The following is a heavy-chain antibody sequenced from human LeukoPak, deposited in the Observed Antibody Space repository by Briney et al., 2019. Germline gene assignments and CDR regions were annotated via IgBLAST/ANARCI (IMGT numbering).Heavy chain of an antibody. D-gene: IGHD3-3*01. J-gene: IGHJ4*02. CDR3: AKADPAYYDFWSGYYLLDY. V-gene: IGHV3-23*01. CDR1: GFTFSSYA. Sequence: GGSLRLSCAASGFTFSSYAMGWVRQAPGKGLEWVSAISGSGGSTYYADSVKGRFTISRDNSKNTLYLQMNSLRAEDTAVYYCAKADPAYYDFWSGYYLLDYWGQGTLVTVSS. CDR2: ISGSGGST.